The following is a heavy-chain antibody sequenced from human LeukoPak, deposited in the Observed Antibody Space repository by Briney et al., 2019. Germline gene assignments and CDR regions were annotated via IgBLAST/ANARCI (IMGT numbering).Heavy chain of an antibody. CDR2: IFSRGNT. CDR3: ARVGDTSSYYYFLDF. CDR1: GGSFRGYY. V-gene: IGHV4-4*08. Sequence: SETLSLTCAVYGGSFRGYYWSWIRQPPGKGLEWIGYIFSRGNTDYNPSLKSRVTMSVDTSKSQFSLKLSSVTAADTAVYYCARVGDTSSYYYFLDFWGQGTLVTVSS. J-gene: IGHJ4*02. D-gene: IGHD3-22*01.